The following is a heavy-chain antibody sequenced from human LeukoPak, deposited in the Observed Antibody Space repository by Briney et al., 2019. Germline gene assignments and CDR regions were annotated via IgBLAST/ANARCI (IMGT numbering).Heavy chain of an antibody. CDR3: VRYQLLCFDY. J-gene: IGHJ4*02. CDR2: FDPEDGET. V-gene: IGHV1-24*01. D-gene: IGHD2-2*01. Sequence: ASVKVSCKASGYTFTGYYMHWVRQAPGKGLEWMGGFDPEDGETIYAQKFQGRVTMTEDTSTDTAYMELSSLRSEDTAVYYCVRYQLLCFDYWGQGTLVTVSS. CDR1: GYTFTGYY.